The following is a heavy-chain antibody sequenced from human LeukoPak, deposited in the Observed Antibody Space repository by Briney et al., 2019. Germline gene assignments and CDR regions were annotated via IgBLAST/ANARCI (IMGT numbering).Heavy chain of an antibody. CDR3: ARVGGDCGGDCYHYYSMDV. D-gene: IGHD2-21*02. CDR1: GGSISSYY. CDR2: IYTTGST. J-gene: IGHJ6*03. Sequence: SETLSLTCSVSGGSISSYYGSWIRQSAGKGLEWIGRIYTTGSTNYNPSLKSRVTISGDKSKNQFSLKLSSVTAADTAVYYCARVGGDCGGDCYHYYSMDVWGKGTTVTVSS. V-gene: IGHV4-4*07.